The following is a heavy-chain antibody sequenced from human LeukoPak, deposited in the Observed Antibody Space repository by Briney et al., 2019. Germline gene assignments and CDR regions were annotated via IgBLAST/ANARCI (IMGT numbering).Heavy chain of an antibody. Sequence: GGSLRLSCAASGFLFSSYEMNWVRQAPGKGLEWVSYISTSGGTIYYADSVKGRFTISRDNSKNTLYLQMNSLRAEDTAVYYCARVGPTTFAFDFWGQGTMVTVSS. D-gene: IGHD1-7*01. CDR2: ISTSGGTI. CDR1: GFLFSSYE. CDR3: ARVGPTTFAFDF. J-gene: IGHJ3*01. V-gene: IGHV3-48*03.